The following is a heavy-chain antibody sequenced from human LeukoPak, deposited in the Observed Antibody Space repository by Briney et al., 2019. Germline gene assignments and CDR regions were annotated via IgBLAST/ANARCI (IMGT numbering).Heavy chain of an antibody. CDR2: IRYDGSNK. D-gene: IGHD3-10*01. Sequence: GGSLRLSCAASGFTFSSYGMHWVRQAPGKGLEWVAFIRYDGSNKYYADSVKGRFTISRDNSKNTLYLQMNSLRAEDTAVYYCAKDSISSYYGSGSSMDVWGKGTTVTISS. CDR3: AKDSISSYYGSGSSMDV. J-gene: IGHJ6*03. CDR1: GFTFSSYG. V-gene: IGHV3-30*02.